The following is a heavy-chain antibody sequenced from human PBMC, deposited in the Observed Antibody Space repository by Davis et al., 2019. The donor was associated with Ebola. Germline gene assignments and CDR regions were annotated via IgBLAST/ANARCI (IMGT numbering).Heavy chain of an antibody. CDR1: GGSISSGGYY. D-gene: IGHD3-16*02. J-gene: IGHJ4*02. CDR3: ARGRGYVWGSYRFDY. Sequence: SETLSLTCTVSGGSISSGGYYWSWIRQHPGKGLEWLGYIYYSGSTYYNPSLKSRITISVDTSKNQFSLKLSSVTAADTAVYYCARGRGYVWGSYRFDYWGQGTLVTVSS. CDR2: IYYSGST. V-gene: IGHV4-31*03.